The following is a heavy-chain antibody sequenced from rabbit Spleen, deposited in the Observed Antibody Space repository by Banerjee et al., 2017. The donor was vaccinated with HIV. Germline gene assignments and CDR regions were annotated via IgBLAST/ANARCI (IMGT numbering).Heavy chain of an antibody. J-gene: IGHJ6*01. D-gene: IGHD8-1*01. Sequence: QSLEESGGDLVKPGASLTLTCTASGVSFSNNHYMCWVRQVPGKGLEWIACIEGGSSHFSYFASWAKGRFTISKTSSTTVTLQMTSLTAADTATYFCARDSGSSFSSYGMDLWGQGTLVTVS. CDR2: IEGGSSHFS. CDR3: ARDSGSSFSSYGMDL. V-gene: IGHV1S40*01. CDR1: GVSFSNNHY.